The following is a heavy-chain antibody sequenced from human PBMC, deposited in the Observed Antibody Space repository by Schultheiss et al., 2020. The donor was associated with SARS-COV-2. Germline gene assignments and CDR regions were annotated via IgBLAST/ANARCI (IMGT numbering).Heavy chain of an antibody. CDR2: ITYDGSNK. Sequence: WGSLRLSCAASGFTFSSYGMHWVRQAPGKGLEWVAVITYDGSNKYYADSVKGRFTISRDNSKNTLYLQMNSLRAEDTAVYYCAKDPQVFGDFYYYYYYGMDVWGQGTTVTVSS. CDR1: GFTFSSYG. J-gene: IGHJ6*02. V-gene: IGHV3-30*18. D-gene: IGHD4-17*01. CDR3: AKDPQVFGDFYYYYYYGMDV.